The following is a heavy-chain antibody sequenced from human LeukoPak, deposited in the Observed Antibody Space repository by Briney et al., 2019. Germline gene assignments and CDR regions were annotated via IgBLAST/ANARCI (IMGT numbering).Heavy chain of an antibody. V-gene: IGHV1-2*02. CDR3: ARDAATSGPSWFDP. CDR1: GYTFTDYY. J-gene: IGHJ5*02. CDR2: INPKRGAT. Sequence: ASVKVSCKASGYTFTDYYIHWVRQAPGQGLEWMGWINPKRGATKYAQKFQGRVTVTRDTAISTAYMELSRLTSDDTAAYSCARDAATSGPSWFDPWAQGTLVTVSS. D-gene: IGHD6-13*01.